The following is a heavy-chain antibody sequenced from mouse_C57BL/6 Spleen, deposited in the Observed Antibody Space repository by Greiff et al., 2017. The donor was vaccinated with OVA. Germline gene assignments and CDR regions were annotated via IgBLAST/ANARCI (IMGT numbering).Heavy chain of an antibody. D-gene: IGHD3-3*01. CDR2: ISDGGSYT. J-gene: IGHJ4*01. V-gene: IGHV5-4*01. CDR3: ARDRGRPYYAMDY. CDR1: GFTFSSYA. Sequence: EVKVEESGGGLVKPGGSLKLSCAASGFTFSSYAMSWVRQTPEKRLEWVATISDGGSYTYYPDNVKGRFTISRDNAKNNLYLQMSHLKSEDTAMYYCARDRGRPYYAMDYWGQGTSVTVSS.